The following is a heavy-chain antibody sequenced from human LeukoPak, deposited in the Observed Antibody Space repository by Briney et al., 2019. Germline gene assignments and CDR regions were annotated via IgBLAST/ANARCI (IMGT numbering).Heavy chain of an antibody. V-gene: IGHV3-64D*06. CDR2: ISSNGGST. CDR1: ECTFSTYA. Sequence: GGSLRLSCSASECTFSTYAMHWVRQAPGKGLEYVSAISSNGGSTYYADSVKGRFTISRDNSKNTLYFQMNSLRAEDTAVYYCAIAAAATEAFDIWGQGTMVTVSA. D-gene: IGHD6-13*01. J-gene: IGHJ3*02. CDR3: AIAAAATEAFDI.